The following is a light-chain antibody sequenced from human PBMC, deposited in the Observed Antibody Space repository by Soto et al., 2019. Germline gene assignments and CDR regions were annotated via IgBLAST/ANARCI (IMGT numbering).Light chain of an antibody. V-gene: IGKV2-28*01. CDR1: QILLHSNGYNY. CDR2: LGS. CDR3: MQALLTPT. J-gene: IGKJ5*01. Sequence: DIVMTQSPLSLAVIPVEPASSSCXSSQILLHSNGYNYLDWYLQKPGQSPQLLIYLGSNRASGVPDRFSGSGSGTDFTLKISRVEAEDVGVYYCMQALLTPTFGQGTRLEIK.